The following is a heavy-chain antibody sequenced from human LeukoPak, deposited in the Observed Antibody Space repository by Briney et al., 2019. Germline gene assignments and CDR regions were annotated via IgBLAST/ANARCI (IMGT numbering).Heavy chain of an antibody. CDR2: INGDGTMT. CDR3: ATDRWYVMDV. V-gene: IGHV3-74*03. J-gene: IGHJ6*02. CDR1: GITGAPFSLHW. Sequence: GGSLRVSCEASGITGAPFSLHWIHWVRQAPGKGLMWVAHINGDGTMTTYADSVEGRFTISRDNAKTTLFLQMDSLRAEDTAVCYCATDRWYVMDVWGQGTTVTVSS. D-gene: IGHD5-24*01.